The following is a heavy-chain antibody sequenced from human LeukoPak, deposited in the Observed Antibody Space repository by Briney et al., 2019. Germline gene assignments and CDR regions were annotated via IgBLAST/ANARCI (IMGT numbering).Heavy chain of an antibody. CDR2: INHSGST. CDR3: ARRRGHYYGSGSYPN. CDR1: GGSITTYY. J-gene: IGHJ4*02. D-gene: IGHD3-10*01. V-gene: IGHV4-34*01. Sequence: PSETLSLTCTVSGGSITTYYWSWIRQPPGKGLEWIGEINHSGSTNYNPSLKSRVTISVDTSKNQFSLKLSSVTAADTAVYYCARRRGHYYGSGSYPNWGQGTLVTVSS.